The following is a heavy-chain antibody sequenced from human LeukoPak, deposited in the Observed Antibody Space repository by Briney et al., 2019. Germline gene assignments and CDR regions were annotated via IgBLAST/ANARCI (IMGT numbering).Heavy chain of an antibody. CDR3: AHSQANPPYYYSSGIA. J-gene: IGHJ5*02. CDR2: IYWDDDK. V-gene: IGHV2-5*02. D-gene: IGHD3-10*01. Sequence: KSGPTLVNPTQTLTLNCTFSGFSLSTSGVGVGWIRQPPGKALEWLALIYWDDDKRYSPSLRSRLTITKDTSKNQVVLTMTNMDPVDTATYYRAHSQANPPYYYSSGIAWGQGTLVTVSS. CDR1: GFSLSTSGVG.